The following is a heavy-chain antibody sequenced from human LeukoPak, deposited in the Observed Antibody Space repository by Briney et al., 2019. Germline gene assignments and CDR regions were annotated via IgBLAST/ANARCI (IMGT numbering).Heavy chain of an antibody. Sequence: SETLSLTCTVSGGSISSGGYYWSWIRQHPGKGLEWIGYIYYSGSTYYNPSLKSRVTISVDTSKNQFSLKLSSVTAADTAVYYCARCPDNHSSGWYYFDYWGQGTLVTVSS. V-gene: IGHV4-31*03. CDR3: ARCPDNHSSGWYYFDY. J-gene: IGHJ4*02. CDR1: GGSISSGGYY. CDR2: IYYSGST. D-gene: IGHD6-19*01.